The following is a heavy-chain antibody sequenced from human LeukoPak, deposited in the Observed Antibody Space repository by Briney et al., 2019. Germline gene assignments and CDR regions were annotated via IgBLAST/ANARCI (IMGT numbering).Heavy chain of an antibody. Sequence: SVKVSCKASGGTFSSYAISWVRQAPGQGLEWMGGIIPIFGTANYAQKFQGRVTITTDESTSTAYMELSSLRSEDTAVYYCARVTTSSSGWLPYYYYMDVWGKGTTVTVSS. CDR2: IIPIFGTA. CDR3: ARVTTSSSGWLPYYYYMDV. D-gene: IGHD6-19*01. CDR1: GGTFSSYA. V-gene: IGHV1-69*05. J-gene: IGHJ6*03.